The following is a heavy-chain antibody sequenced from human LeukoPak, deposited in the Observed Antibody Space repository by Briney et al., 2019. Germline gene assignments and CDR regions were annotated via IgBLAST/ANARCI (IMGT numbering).Heavy chain of an antibody. CDR1: GFTFSSYA. V-gene: IGHV3-23*01. CDR3: AKWRYYYDSSGYYFDY. CDR2: ISGSGGST. Sequence: GGSLRLSCAASGFTFSSYAMSWVRQAPGKGLEWVSAISGSGGSTYYADSVKGRLTISRDNSNNTLYLQMNSLRAEDTAVYYCAKWRYYYDSSGYYFDYWGQGTLVTVSS. J-gene: IGHJ4*02. D-gene: IGHD3-22*01.